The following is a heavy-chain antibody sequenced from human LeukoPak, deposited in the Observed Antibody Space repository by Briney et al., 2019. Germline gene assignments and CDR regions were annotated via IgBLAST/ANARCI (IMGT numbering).Heavy chain of an antibody. CDR1: GGSFSGYY. CDR2: ISHRGST. CDR3: ARGAEYYAIWRGYAGYSDY. Sequence: SETLSLTCAVYGGSFSGYYLGWIRQPPGKGLEWVGSISHRGSTYYNPSLRSRITISLDRSKQKFSLKLTSVTAADTAVYFCARGAEYYAIWRGYAGYSDYWGQGISVTVSS. D-gene: IGHD3-3*01. J-gene: IGHJ4*02. V-gene: IGHV4-34*01.